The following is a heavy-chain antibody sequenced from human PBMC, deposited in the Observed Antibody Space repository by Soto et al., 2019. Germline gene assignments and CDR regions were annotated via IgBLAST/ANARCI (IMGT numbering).Heavy chain of an antibody. CDR1: GYTFTGYG. J-gene: IGHJ5*02. CDR2: ISAYNGNT. Sequence: QVQLVQSGAEVKKPGASVKVSCKASGYTFTGYGISWVRQAPGQGLEWMGWISAYNGNTNNAQKIQGRVTITTDTSPSTAYMELRSQRSDDTAVNYCARDLMGYVGEPWFDPWGQRTLVTVSS. V-gene: IGHV1-18*04. D-gene: IGHD3-16*01. CDR3: ARDLMGYVGEPWFDP.